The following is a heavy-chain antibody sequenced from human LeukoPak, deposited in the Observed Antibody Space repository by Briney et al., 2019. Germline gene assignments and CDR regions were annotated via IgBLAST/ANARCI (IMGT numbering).Heavy chain of an antibody. CDR2: ISRGGCTI. Sequence: PGGSLRLSCAASGFTFSNYDMTWIRQAPGKGLEGISYISRGGCTIHYADSLRGRFTISRDNAKSSVYLQINTLRAEDTAVYYCERPYYDDSPTGWGQGTLVIVSS. CDR3: ERPYYDDSPTG. D-gene: IGHD3-22*01. CDR1: GFTFSNYD. J-gene: IGHJ4*02. V-gene: IGHV3-11*04.